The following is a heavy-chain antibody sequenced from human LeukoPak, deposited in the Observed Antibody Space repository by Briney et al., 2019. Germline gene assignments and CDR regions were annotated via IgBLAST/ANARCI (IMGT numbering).Heavy chain of an antibody. CDR3: AKGDYIAVAGTVSDY. CDR2: TSSSDAGT. Sequence: PSETLSLTCTVSGDSISSSSSYWGWIRQPPGEGLEWVAATSSSDAGTYHADSVKGRFTISRDNSKNTLYLQMNSLRAEDTAVYYCAKGDYIAVAGTVSDYWGQGTLVTVSS. CDR1: GDSISSSSSY. V-gene: IGHV3-23*01. D-gene: IGHD6-19*01. J-gene: IGHJ4*02.